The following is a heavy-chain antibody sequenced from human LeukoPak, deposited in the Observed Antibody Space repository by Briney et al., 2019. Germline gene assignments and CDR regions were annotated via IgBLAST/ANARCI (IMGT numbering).Heavy chain of an antibody. CDR1: GGTFSGYA. CDR3: ARSDPNYCSSTSCYQFDY. D-gene: IGHD2-2*01. V-gene: IGHV1-69*13. J-gene: IGHJ4*02. Sequence: GASVKVSCKASGGTFSGYAISWVRQAPGQGLEWMGGIIPIFGTASYAQKFQGRVTITADESTSTAYMELSSLRSEDTAVYYCARSDPNYCSSTSCYQFDYWGQGTLVTVSS. CDR2: IIPIFGTA.